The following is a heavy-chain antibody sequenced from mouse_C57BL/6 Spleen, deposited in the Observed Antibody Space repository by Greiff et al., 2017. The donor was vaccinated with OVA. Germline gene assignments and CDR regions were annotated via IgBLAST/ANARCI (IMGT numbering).Heavy chain of an antibody. D-gene: IGHD2-4*01. CDR3: ARASYDYDYGY. V-gene: IGHV1-78*01. J-gene: IGHJ2*01. CDR1: GYTFTDHS. Sequence: QVQLQQPDAELVKPGASVKISCKVSGYTFTDHSIHWMKQRPEQGLEWIGNIYPCDGSTKYNEKFKGKATLTAEKSSSTAYMQLNSLTSEDSAVYFCARASYDYDYGYWGQGTTLTVSS. CDR2: IYPCDGST.